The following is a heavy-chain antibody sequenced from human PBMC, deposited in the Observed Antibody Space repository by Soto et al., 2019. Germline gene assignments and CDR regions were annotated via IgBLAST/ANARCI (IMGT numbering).Heavy chain of an antibody. CDR3: ARELGHQLVDY. Sequence: ASVKVSCKASGGTFSSYAISWVRQAPGQGLEWMGWISAYNGNRNYAQKLQGRVTMTTDTSTSTAYMELRSLRSDDTAVYYCARELGHQLVDYWGQGTLVTVSS. CDR1: GGTFSSYA. CDR2: ISAYNGNR. J-gene: IGHJ4*02. V-gene: IGHV1-18*01. D-gene: IGHD6-13*01.